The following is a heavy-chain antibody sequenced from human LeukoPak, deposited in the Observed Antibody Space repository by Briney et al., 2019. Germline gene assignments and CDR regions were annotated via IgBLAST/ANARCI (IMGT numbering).Heavy chain of an antibody. J-gene: IGHJ4*02. CDR3: ARGVVPAASHY. V-gene: IGHV1-18*04. CDR1: GYTFTGYY. Sequence: ASVKVSCKASGYTFTGYYLHWVRQAPGQGLEWMGWISAYNGNTNYAQKLQGRVTMTTDTSTSTAYMELRSLRSDDTAVYYCARGVVPAASHYWGQGTLVTVSS. CDR2: ISAYNGNT. D-gene: IGHD2-2*01.